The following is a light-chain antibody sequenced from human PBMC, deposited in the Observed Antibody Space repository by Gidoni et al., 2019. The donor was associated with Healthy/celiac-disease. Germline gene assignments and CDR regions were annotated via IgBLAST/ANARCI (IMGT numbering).Light chain of an antibody. CDR1: QSVSSN. V-gene: IGKV3-15*01. J-gene: IGKJ4*01. CDR3: QQYNNRPLT. Sequence: EIVMTQSPATLSVSPGDRATLPCRASQSVSSNLAWYQQKPGQAPRLLIDGASTRATGIPARFSGSGSGTEFTLTISSLQSEDFAVYYCQQYNNRPLTFGGGTKVEIK. CDR2: GAS.